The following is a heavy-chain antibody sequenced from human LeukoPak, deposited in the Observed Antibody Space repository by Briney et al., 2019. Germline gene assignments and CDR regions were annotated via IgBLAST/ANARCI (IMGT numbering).Heavy chain of an antibody. Sequence: GGSLRLSCAASGFTFSSYWMHWVRQAPGKGLVWVSRINSDGSSTSYADSVKGRFTISRDNAKNSLYLQMNSLRAEDTAVYYCARSDPTAWFDPWGQGTLVTVSS. CDR2: INSDGSST. V-gene: IGHV3-74*01. CDR1: GFTFSSYW. J-gene: IGHJ5*02. CDR3: ARSDPTAWFDP.